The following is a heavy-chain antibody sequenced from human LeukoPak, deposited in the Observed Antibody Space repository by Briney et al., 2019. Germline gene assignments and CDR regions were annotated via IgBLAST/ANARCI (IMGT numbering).Heavy chain of an antibody. V-gene: IGHV3-72*01. J-gene: IGHJ6*03. D-gene: IGHD6-19*01. CDR1: GFTFSDHY. CDR3: SVALTSNSMDA. CDR2: TRNKARGYTT. Sequence: GGSLRLSCAASGFTFSDHYMDWVRQAPGKGLEWIGRTRNKARGYTTEYAASVKGRFTISRDHSKNSLDLQMNSLNTEDTAVYYCSVALTSNSMDAWGKGTTVTVSS.